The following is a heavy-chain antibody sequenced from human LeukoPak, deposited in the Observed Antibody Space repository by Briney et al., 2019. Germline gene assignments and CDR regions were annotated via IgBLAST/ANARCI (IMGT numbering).Heavy chain of an antibody. Sequence: SQTLSLTCTVSGGSISSGSYYWSWIRQPAGKGLEWIGRIYTSGSTNYNPSLKSRVTISVDTSKNQFSLKLSSVTPGDAAVYYCARADTADYYYYYMDVWGKGTTVTVSS. J-gene: IGHJ6*03. CDR1: GGSISSGSYY. D-gene: IGHD5-18*01. CDR3: ARADTADYYYYYMDV. CDR2: IYTSGST. V-gene: IGHV4-61*02.